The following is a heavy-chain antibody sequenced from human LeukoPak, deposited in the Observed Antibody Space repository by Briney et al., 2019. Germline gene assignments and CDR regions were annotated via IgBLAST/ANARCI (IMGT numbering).Heavy chain of an antibody. D-gene: IGHD2-8*01. V-gene: IGHV4-31*03. J-gene: IGHJ4*02. CDR2: IYYSGTT. CDR1: GGSIRTSGNY. CDR3: ARLVYGNGWQIDY. Sequence: SETLSLTCTVSGGSIRTSGNYWSWIRHHPGKGLEWMGCIYYSGTTYDSPSLKSRLTVSVDTSKSQFFLDLTSVTAADTAVYYCARLVYGNGWQIDYWGRGTLVTVSS.